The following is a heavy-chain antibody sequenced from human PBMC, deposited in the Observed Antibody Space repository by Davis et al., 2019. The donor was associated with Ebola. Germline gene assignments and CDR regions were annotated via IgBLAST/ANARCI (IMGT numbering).Heavy chain of an antibody. Sequence: PSETLSLTCAVYGGSFSGYYWSWIRQPPGKGLEWIGEINHSGSTNYNPSLKSRVTISVDTSKNQFSLKLSSVTAADTAVYYCARVVGIAAPESGGWFDPWGQGTLVTVSS. J-gene: IGHJ5*02. D-gene: IGHD6-13*01. CDR2: INHSGST. CDR1: GGSFSGYY. CDR3: ARVVGIAAPESGGWFDP. V-gene: IGHV4-34*01.